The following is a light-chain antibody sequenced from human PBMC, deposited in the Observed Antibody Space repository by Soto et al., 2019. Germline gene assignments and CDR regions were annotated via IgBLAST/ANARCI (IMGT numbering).Light chain of an antibody. Sequence: QSALTQPASVSGSPGQSITISCTGTSSDVGNYNYVSWYQQHPGKAPKLMIYEVISRPSGVSNRFSGSKSGNTASLTISGLQTEDEADYYCSSYTDSSNYVFGTGTKVTVL. CDR3: SSYTDSSNYV. V-gene: IGLV2-14*01. J-gene: IGLJ1*01. CDR2: EVI. CDR1: SSDVGNYNY.